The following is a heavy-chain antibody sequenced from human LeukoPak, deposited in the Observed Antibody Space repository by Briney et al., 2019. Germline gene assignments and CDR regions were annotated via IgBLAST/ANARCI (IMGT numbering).Heavy chain of an antibody. V-gene: IGHV3-30*03. CDR1: GFSFSNGD. D-gene: IGHD6-13*01. CDR3: ASGGYTSSWYVVDY. Sequence: GGSLRLSCAASGFSFSNGDMHWVRQAPGKGLEWVAVISYDGSNKYYADSVKGRFTISRDNSKNTLYLQMSSLRPEDTAVYYCASGGYTSSWYVVDYWGQGTLVTVSS. CDR2: ISYDGSNK. J-gene: IGHJ4*02.